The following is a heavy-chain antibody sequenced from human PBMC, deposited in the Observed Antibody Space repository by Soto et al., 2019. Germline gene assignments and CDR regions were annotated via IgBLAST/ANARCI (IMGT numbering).Heavy chain of an antibody. J-gene: IGHJ4*02. CDR1: GYTFSNNG. CDR2: MNPNNGNT. V-gene: IGHV1-8*01. Sequence: QVQLAQSGAEVKKPGASVKVSCKASGYTFSNNGINWVRQATGQGLEWMGWMNPNNGNTGYAQKFHGRLTLTRDTSIRTAYMELSSLISDDTAVYYCSTAGDSGAWISHWGQGTLVTVSS. D-gene: IGHD7-27*01. CDR3: STAGDSGAWISH.